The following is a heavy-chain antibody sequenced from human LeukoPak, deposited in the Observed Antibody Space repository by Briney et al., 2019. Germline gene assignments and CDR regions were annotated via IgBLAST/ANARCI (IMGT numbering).Heavy chain of an antibody. V-gene: IGHV3-33*01. D-gene: IGHD3-22*01. CDR1: GFTFSTYG. Sequence: GGSLRLSCAASGFTFSTYGMHWVRQAPGKGLEWVAVIWYDGSNKYYADSVKGRFTISRDNSKNTVYLQINSLRTEDTAVYYCARDLLKVPPITTIVEAAYGLDVWGQGTTVTVSS. CDR2: IWYDGSNK. J-gene: IGHJ6*02. CDR3: ARDLLKVPPITTIVEAAYGLDV.